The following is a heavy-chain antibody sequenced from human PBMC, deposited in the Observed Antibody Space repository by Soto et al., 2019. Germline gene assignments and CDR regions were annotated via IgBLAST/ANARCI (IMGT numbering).Heavy chain of an antibody. Sequence: ASVKVSFKASGYMFTGYYMHWVRQAPGQGLEWMGWINPDSGGTNYQQKFQGRVTMTRDTSISTAYLELSSPRSDDTAVYYCTRKVATSNFDYWGQGTLVTVSS. CDR3: TRKVATSNFDY. J-gene: IGHJ4*02. V-gene: IGHV1-2*02. CDR1: GYMFTGYY. D-gene: IGHD5-12*01. CDR2: INPDSGGT.